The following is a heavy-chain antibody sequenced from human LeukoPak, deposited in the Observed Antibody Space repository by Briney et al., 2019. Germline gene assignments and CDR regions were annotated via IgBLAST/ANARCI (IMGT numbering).Heavy chain of an antibody. V-gene: IGHV3-74*01. D-gene: IGHD3-10*01. CDR1: GFTFSNYW. J-gene: IGHJ4*02. CDR2: INSDGGST. Sequence: GGSLRLSCVASGFTFSNYWMHWVRQAPGKGLVWVSRINSDGGSTSYADSVKGRFTISRDNAKNTLYLQMNSLRAEDTAVYYCARARDYYGSGTYYAAYYFDYWGQGTLVTVSS. CDR3: ARARDYYGSGTYYAAYYFDY.